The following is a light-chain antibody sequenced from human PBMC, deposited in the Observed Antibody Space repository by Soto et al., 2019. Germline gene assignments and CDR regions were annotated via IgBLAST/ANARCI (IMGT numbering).Light chain of an antibody. CDR1: QSISSY. J-gene: IGKJ5*01. V-gene: IGKV1-39*01. CDR3: QQRYSTLSIT. CDR2: AAS. Sequence: DIQMTQSPSSLSASVGDRVTITCRASQSISSYLNWYQQKPGKAPKLLIYAASSLQSGVPSRFSGSGSGTEFTLITSSLQPEDFATYYCQQRYSTLSITFGQGTRLEIK.